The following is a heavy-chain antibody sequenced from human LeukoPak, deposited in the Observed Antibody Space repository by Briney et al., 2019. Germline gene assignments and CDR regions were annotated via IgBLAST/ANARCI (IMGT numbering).Heavy chain of an antibody. V-gene: IGHV3-9*01. CDR3: AKGVTMIVVVPLDY. D-gene: IGHD3-22*01. Sequence: GGSLRLSCAASGFTFDNYAMHWVRHAPGKGLEWVSGISWNSGSIGYADSVKGRFTISRDNAKNSLYLQMNSLRAEDTALYYCAKGVTMIVVVPLDYWGQGTLVTVSS. J-gene: IGHJ4*02. CDR1: GFTFDNYA. CDR2: ISWNSGSI.